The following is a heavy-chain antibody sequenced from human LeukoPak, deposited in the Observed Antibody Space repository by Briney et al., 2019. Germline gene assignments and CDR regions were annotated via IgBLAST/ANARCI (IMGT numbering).Heavy chain of an antibody. V-gene: IGHV4-4*09. D-gene: IGHD6-13*01. CDR3: ARVGYSSGWYESDY. CDR2: IYFSGST. Sequence: SETLSLTCTVSGGSISSYYWSWVRQPPGKGLEWIGYIYFSGSTNYNPSLKSRVIISIDTSKNQFSLKLSSVTAADTAVYFCARVGYSSGWYESDYWGQGTLVTVSP. J-gene: IGHJ4*02. CDR1: GGSISSYY.